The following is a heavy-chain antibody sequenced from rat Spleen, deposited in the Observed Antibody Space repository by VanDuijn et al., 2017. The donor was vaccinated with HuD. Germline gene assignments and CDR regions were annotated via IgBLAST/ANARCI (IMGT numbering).Heavy chain of an antibody. J-gene: IGHJ2*01. V-gene: IGHV2S1*01. Sequence: QVQLKESGPGLVQTSQTLSLTCTVSGFSLTSYHVNWVRQPPGKGLEWMGRIQSGGSTFFNSTLKSRLSISRDTSKSQVFLKMNSLQTEDTAFYYCTTLYYGLRGLFDYWGQGVMVTVSS. CDR2: IQSGGST. CDR3: TTLYYGLRGLFDY. D-gene: IGHD1-6*01. CDR1: GFSLTSYH.